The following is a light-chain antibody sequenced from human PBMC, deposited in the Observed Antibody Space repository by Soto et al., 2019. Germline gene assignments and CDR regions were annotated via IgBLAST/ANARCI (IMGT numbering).Light chain of an antibody. CDR3: QQYNDNWT. J-gene: IGKJ1*01. CDR2: KAS. CDR1: QSISSW. Sequence: DIQMTQSPATLSASVGDRGTITCRASQSISSWLAWYQQKPGKAPKLLIYKASTLQSGVTSRFSGSGSGTEFTLAISSLQPDDSATYYCQQYNDNWTFGQGTNVEIK. V-gene: IGKV1-5*03.